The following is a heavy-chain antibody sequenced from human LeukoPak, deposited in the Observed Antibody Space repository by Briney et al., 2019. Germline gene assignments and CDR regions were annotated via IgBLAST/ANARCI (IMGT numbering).Heavy chain of an antibody. CDR3: ARVEYSIQVMGYNWFDP. CDR1: GYTFTSYY. CDR2: INPSGGST. J-gene: IGHJ5*02. V-gene: IGHV1-46*01. D-gene: IGHD2/OR15-2a*01. Sequence: ASVKVSCKASGYTFTSYYMHWVRQAPAQGLEWMGIINPSGGSTSYAQKFQGRVTMTRDTSTSTVYMELSSLRSEDTAVYYCARVEYSIQVMGYNWFDPWGQGTLVTVSS.